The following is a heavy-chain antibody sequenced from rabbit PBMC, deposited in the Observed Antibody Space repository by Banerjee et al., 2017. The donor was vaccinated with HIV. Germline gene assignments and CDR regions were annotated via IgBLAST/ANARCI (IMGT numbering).Heavy chain of an antibody. D-gene: IGHD6-1*01. CDR2: IYTGSGST. CDR3: AREKTSYSDDWDL. V-gene: IGHV1S40*01. CDR1: GFTLSSYW. J-gene: IGHJ6*01. Sequence: QSLEESGGDLVKPGASLTLTCTASGFTLSSYWMCWVRQAPGKGLEWIACIYTGSGSTYYASWAKGRFTISKTSSTTVTLQMTSLTAADTATYFCAREKTSYSDDWDLWGQGTLVTVS.